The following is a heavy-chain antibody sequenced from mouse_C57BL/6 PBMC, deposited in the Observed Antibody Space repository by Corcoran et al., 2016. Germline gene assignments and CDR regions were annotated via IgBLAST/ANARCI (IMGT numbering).Heavy chain of an antibody. CDR3: ARLVTTEFAY. D-gene: IGHD2-1*01. CDR2: FHPNSGST. CDR1: GYTFTSYW. Sequence: QVQLQQPGAELVKPGASVKLSCKASGYTFTSYWMHWVKQRPGQGLEWIGMFHPNSGSTNYNEKFKSKATLTVDKSSSTAYMQLSSLTSEDSAVYYCARLVTTEFAYWGQGTLVTVSA. J-gene: IGHJ3*01. V-gene: IGHV1-64*01.